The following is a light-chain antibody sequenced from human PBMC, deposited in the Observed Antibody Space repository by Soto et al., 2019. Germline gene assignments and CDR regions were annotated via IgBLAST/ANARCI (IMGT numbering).Light chain of an antibody. CDR3: QQYNSNSGT. V-gene: IGKV1-5*01. J-gene: IGKJ1*01. Sequence: DIQMTQSPSTLSASVGDRVTITCRASQNINSWLAWYQQKLGTAPKVLIYDASNLKSGGPARFSGSGSGTEFTLTISSLQPDDCATYYSQQYNSNSGTFGQGTQVEMK. CDR2: DAS. CDR1: QNINSW.